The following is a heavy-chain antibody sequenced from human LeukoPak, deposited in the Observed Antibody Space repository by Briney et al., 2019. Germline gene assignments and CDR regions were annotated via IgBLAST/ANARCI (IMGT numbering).Heavy chain of an antibody. J-gene: IGHJ4*02. D-gene: IGHD3-22*01. CDR3: ARQSISGSSLSSFDY. V-gene: IGHV4-59*08. CDR1: SGSISNYY. Sequence: SETLSFKCTVYSGSISNYYWIWIGHAPGKELVGIGNIYDSGSTNYKPSLKNRLSIPVDTSKNQCSLKLSSVTAADTAVYYCARQSISGSSLSSFDYWGQGTLVNVSS. CDR2: IYDSGST.